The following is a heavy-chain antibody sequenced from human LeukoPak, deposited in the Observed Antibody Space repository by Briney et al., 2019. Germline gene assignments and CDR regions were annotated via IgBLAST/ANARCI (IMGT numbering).Heavy chain of an antibody. D-gene: IGHD3-9*01. CDR3: ARGRELRYFDWLLLFDY. CDR1: GYTFTSYD. J-gene: IGHJ4*02. CDR2: MNPNSGNT. V-gene: IGHV1-8*01. Sequence: ASVKVSCKASGYTFTSYDINWVRQATGQGLEWMGWMNPNSGNTGYAQKFQGRVTMTRNTSISTAYMELSSLRSEDTAVYYCARGRELRYFDWLLLFDYWGQGTLVTVSS.